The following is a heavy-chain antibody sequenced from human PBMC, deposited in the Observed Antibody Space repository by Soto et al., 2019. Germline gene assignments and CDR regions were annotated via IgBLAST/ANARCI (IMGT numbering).Heavy chain of an antibody. Sequence: SETLSLTCTVSGGSISSSSYYWGWIRQPPGKGLEWIGSIYYSGSTYYNPSLKSRVTISVDKSKNQFSLKLSSVTAADTAVYYCARSLGYCSGGSCFLDAFDIWGQGTMVTVSS. CDR1: GGSISSSSYY. CDR2: IYYSGST. CDR3: ARSLGYCSGGSCFLDAFDI. J-gene: IGHJ3*02. V-gene: IGHV4-39*01. D-gene: IGHD2-15*01.